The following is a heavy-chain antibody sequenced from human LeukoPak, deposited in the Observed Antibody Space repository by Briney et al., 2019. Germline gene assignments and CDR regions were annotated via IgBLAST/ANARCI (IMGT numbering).Heavy chain of an antibody. CDR3: ARGGDQLWFNY. J-gene: IGHJ4*02. CDR1: GGSLSGYY. D-gene: IGHD5-18*01. Sequence: SETLSLTCAVYGGSLSGYYWSWIRQPPGKGLEWIGEINHSGSTNYNPSLKSRVTISVDTSKNQFSLKLSSVTAADTAVYYCARGGDQLWFNYWGQGTLVTVSS. V-gene: IGHV4-34*01. CDR2: INHSGST.